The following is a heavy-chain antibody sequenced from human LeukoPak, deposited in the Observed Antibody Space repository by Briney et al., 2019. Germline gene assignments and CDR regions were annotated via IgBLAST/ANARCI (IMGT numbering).Heavy chain of an antibody. Sequence: GGSLRLSCAASGFTFSSYGMHWVRQAPGKGLEWVAVIWYDGSKKYYADSVKGRFTISRDNSKNTLYLQMNSLRAEDTAVYYCANSYYDSSGYYTQHWGQGTLVTVSS. D-gene: IGHD3-22*01. CDR1: GFTFSSYG. CDR2: IWYDGSKK. J-gene: IGHJ1*01. V-gene: IGHV3-33*06. CDR3: ANSYYDSSGYYTQH.